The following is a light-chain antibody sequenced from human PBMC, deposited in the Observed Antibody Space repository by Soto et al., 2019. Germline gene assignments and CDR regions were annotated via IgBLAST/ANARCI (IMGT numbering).Light chain of an antibody. Sequence: DFQITQSPCTLSASVGDRVTITCRASQNIRSRLAWFQQKPGKAPKLLIYDASSLESGVPQGFSGSGSGTEFTLTISSLQTDDFSTYYCKQYHSYWTFGQGTKVDIK. CDR2: DAS. CDR3: KQYHSYWT. CDR1: QNIRSR. J-gene: IGKJ1*01. V-gene: IGKV1-5*01.